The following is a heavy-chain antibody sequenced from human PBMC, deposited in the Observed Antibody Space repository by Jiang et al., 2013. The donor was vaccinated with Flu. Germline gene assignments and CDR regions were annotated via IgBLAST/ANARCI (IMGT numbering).Heavy chain of an antibody. Sequence: GSGLVKPSETLSLTCTVSGGSISSSSYYWGWIRQPPGKGLEWIGSIYYSGSTYYNPSLKSRVTISVDTSKNQFSLKLSSVTAADTAVYYCARLGFGSYFVGQDYWGQGTLVTVSS. CDR2: IYYSGST. CDR3: ARLGFGSYFVGQDY. CDR1: GGSISSSSYY. D-gene: IGHD1-26*01. V-gene: IGHV4-39*01. J-gene: IGHJ4*02.